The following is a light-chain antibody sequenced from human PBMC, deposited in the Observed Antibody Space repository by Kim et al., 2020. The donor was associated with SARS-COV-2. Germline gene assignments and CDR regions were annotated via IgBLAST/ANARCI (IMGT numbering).Light chain of an antibody. V-gene: IGKV3-20*01. J-gene: IGKJ2*01. CDR1: QSVTSNN. CDR2: GTS. Sequence: LSPGERATPSCRASQSVTSNNLAWFQQKPGQAPGLLIYGTSSRATGIPDRFSGSGSGTDFTLTISRLEPEDFAVYYCQQYDNSPYTFGQGTKLEI. CDR3: QQYDNSPYT.